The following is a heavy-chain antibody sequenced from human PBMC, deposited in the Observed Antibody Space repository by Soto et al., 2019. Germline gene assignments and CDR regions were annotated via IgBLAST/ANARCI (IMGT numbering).Heavy chain of an antibody. V-gene: IGHV1-2*04. CDR2: INPNSGGT. J-gene: IGHJ5*02. CDR3: VRGRYSSGWYTWFDP. Sequence: QVQLVQSGAEVKKPGASVKVSCKASGYTFTGYYMHWVRQAPGQGLEWMGWINPNSGGTNYAQKFQGWVTMTRDTSISTAYMELSRLRSDDTAVYYCVRGRYSSGWYTWFDPWGQGTLVTVSS. D-gene: IGHD6-19*01. CDR1: GYTFTGYY.